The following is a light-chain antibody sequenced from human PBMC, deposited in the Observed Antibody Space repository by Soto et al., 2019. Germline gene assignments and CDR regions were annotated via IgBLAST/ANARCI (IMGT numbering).Light chain of an antibody. Sequence: QAVVTQPPSVSGAPGHRVTISCTGSSSNIGAYDVHWYQQLPGTAPKLLISGNNNRPSGVPDRFSGSKSGSSASLAITGLQAEDEADYYCQSYDSSLSGSGVFGGGTKLTVL. V-gene: IGLV1-40*01. CDR2: GNN. CDR1: SSNIGAYD. CDR3: QSYDSSLSGSGV. J-gene: IGLJ3*02.